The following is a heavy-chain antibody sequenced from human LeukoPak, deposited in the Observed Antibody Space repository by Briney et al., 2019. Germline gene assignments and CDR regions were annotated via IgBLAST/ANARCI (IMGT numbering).Heavy chain of an antibody. J-gene: IGHJ6*02. CDR1: GFTFSSYS. CDR3: ARESSVYYGMDV. Sequence: PGGSLRLSCAASGFTFSSYSMNWVRQAPGKGLEWVSYISSSSTIYYADSVKGRFTISRDNAKNSLYLQMNSLGAEDTAVYYCARESSVYYGMDVWGQGTTVTVSS. CDR2: ISSSSTI. D-gene: IGHD5/OR15-5a*01. V-gene: IGHV3-48*01.